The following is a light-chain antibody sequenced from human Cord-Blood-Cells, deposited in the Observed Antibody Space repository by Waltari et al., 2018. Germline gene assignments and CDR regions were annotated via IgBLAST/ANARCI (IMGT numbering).Light chain of an antibody. J-gene: IGKJ2*03. V-gene: IGKV3-11*01. CDR1: QSVSSY. CDR2: DAS. CDR3: QQRSNWLYS. Sequence: ELVLTKSTATLSLYPGERATLSCRASQSVSSYLAWYQQKPVQAPRLLIYDASNRATGIPARFSGSGSGTDFTLTISSLEPEDFAVYYCQQRSNWLYSFGQGTKLEIK.